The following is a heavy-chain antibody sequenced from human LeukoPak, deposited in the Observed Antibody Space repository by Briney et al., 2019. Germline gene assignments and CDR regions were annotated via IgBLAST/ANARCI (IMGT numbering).Heavy chain of an antibody. Sequence: PGGSLRLSCAASGFTFSSYAMSWVRQAPGKGLEWASAISGSGGSTYYADSVKGRFTISRDNSKNTLYLQMNSLRVEDTAIYYCAKGRGYCTGGSCYSDYWGQGTLVTVSS. J-gene: IGHJ4*02. V-gene: IGHV3-23*01. CDR2: ISGSGGST. D-gene: IGHD2-15*01. CDR3: AKGRGYCTGGSCYSDY. CDR1: GFTFSSYA.